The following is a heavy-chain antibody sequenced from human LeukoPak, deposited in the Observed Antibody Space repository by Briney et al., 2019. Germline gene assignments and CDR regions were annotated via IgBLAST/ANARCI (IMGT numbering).Heavy chain of an antibody. D-gene: IGHD3-9*01. CDR2: IYHSGST. CDR1: GGSISSSNW. Sequence: PSGTLSLTCAVSGGSISSSNWWSWVRQPPGKGLEWIGEIYHSGSTNYNPSLKSRVTISVDKSKNQFSLKLSSVTAADTAVYYCVREGVDYDILTGYPNPYYFDYWGQGTLVTVSS. J-gene: IGHJ4*02. CDR3: VREGVDYDILTGYPNPYYFDY. V-gene: IGHV4-4*02.